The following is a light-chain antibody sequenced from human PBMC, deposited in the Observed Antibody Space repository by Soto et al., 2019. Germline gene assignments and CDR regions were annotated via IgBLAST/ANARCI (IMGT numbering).Light chain of an antibody. J-gene: IGKJ4*01. CDR3: QQYNSYSLT. CDR1: QSLSNW. CDR2: DVS. Sequence: DIQMTQSPSTLSASAGDRVIITCRASQSLSNWLAWYQQKPGKAPKLLIYDVSTLESGVPSRFSGRGSGTEFTLTISSLQPDDFATYYGQQYNSYSLTFGGGTKVEIK. V-gene: IGKV1-5*01.